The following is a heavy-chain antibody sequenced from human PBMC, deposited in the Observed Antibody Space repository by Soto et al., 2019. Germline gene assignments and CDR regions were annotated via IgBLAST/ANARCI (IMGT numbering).Heavy chain of an antibody. V-gene: IGHV1-8*01. CDR2: MNPNSGNT. Sequence: ASVKVSCKASGYTFTSYDINWVRQATGQGHEWMGWMNPNSGNTGYAQKFQGRVTMTRNTSISTAYMELSSLRSEDTAVYYCARESGYYPRSGYTHFDYWGQGTLVTVSS. J-gene: IGHJ4*02. D-gene: IGHD3-3*01. CDR3: ARESGYYPRSGYTHFDY. CDR1: GYTFTSYD.